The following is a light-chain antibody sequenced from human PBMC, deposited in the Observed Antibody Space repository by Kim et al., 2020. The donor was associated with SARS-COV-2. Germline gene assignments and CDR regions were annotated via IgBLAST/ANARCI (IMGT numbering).Light chain of an antibody. V-gene: IGLV4-69*01. CDR2: LNSDGSH. Sequence: ASVKLTCTLSSGHSSYAIAWHQQQPEKGARYLMKLNSDGSHSKGDGIPDRFSGSSSGAERYLTISSLQSEDEADYYCQTWGTGHVVFGGGTQLTVL. CDR1: SGHSSYA. CDR3: QTWGTGHVV. J-gene: IGLJ2*01.